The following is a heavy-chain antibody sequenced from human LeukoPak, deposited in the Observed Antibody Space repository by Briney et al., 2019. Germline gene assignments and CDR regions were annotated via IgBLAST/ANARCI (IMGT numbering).Heavy chain of an antibody. D-gene: IGHD1/OR15-1a*01. CDR3: AKDFGRLGQTHFNY. CDR2: ISHDGSNK. Sequence: GGSLRLSCAASGFTFSSYAMHWVRQAPGKGLEWVAVISHDGSNKYYADSVKGRFTISRDNSKNTLYLQINSLRAEDTAVYYCAKDFGRLGQTHFNYWGQGTLVTVSS. V-gene: IGHV3-30*04. CDR1: GFTFSSYA. J-gene: IGHJ4*02.